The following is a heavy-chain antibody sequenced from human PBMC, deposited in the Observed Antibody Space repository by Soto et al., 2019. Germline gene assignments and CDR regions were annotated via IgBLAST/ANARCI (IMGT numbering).Heavy chain of an antibody. CDR2: IWYDGSNK. V-gene: IGHV3-33*01. CDR1: GFTFSSYG. CDR3: ARDDYVWGSPGVPAY. Sequence: PXGSLRLSCSASGFTFSSYGMHWVRQAPGKGLEWVAVIWYDGSNKYYADSVKGRFTISRDNSKNTLYLQMNSLRAEDTAVYYCARDDYVWGSPGVPAYWGQGTMVTVSS. J-gene: IGHJ4*02. D-gene: IGHD3-16*01.